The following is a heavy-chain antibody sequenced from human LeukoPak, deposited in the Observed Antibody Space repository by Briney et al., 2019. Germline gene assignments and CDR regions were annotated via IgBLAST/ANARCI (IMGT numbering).Heavy chain of an antibody. V-gene: IGHV5-51*01. CDR3: ASSTVTTHTYYYYGMDV. J-gene: IGHJ6*02. Sequence: GESLKISCKGSGYSFTSYWIGWVRQMPGKGLEWMGIIYPGDSDTRYSPSFQGQVTISADKSISTAYLQWSSLKASDTAMYYCASSTVTTHTYYYYGMDVWGQGTTVTVSS. CDR1: GYSFTSYW. D-gene: IGHD4-17*01. CDR2: IYPGDSDT.